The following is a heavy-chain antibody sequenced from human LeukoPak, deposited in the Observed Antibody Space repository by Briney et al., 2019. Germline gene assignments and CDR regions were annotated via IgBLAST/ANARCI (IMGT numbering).Heavy chain of an antibody. CDR3: ARGGRDGYTLYPLDY. D-gene: IGHD5-24*01. CDR1: GGSISSYY. Sequence: SETLSLTCGVSGGSISSYYWSWIRQPPGKGLEWIGYIYYSGSTNYNPSLKSRVTISVDTSKNQLSLKLRSVTAADTAVYYCARGGRDGYTLYPLDYWGQGTLVTVSS. CDR2: IYYSGST. V-gene: IGHV4-59*08. J-gene: IGHJ4*02.